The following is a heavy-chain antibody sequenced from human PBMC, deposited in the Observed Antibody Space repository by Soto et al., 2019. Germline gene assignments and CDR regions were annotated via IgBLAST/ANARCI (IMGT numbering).Heavy chain of an antibody. CDR2: INHSGST. J-gene: IGHJ5*02. Sequence: PSETLSLTCAVYGGSFSGYYWSWIRQPPEKGLEWIGEINHSGSTNYNPSLKSRVTISVDTSKNQFSLKLSSVTAADTAVYYCARSSTGGYYDFWSGSNWFDPWGQGTLVTVSS. D-gene: IGHD3-3*01. CDR3: ARSSTGGYYDFWSGSNWFDP. CDR1: GGSFSGYY. V-gene: IGHV4-34*01.